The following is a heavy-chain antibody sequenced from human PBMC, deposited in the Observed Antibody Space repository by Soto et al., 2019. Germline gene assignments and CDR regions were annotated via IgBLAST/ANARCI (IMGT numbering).Heavy chain of an antibody. Sequence: PSETLSLTCTVSGGSISSYYWSWIRQPPGKGLEWIGYIYYSGSTNYNPSLKSRVTISVDTSKNQFSLKLSSVTPADTAVYYCAREVAWYAFDIWGQGTMVTVSS. J-gene: IGHJ3*02. D-gene: IGHD6-13*01. CDR3: AREVAWYAFDI. CDR2: IYYSGST. V-gene: IGHV4-59*01. CDR1: GGSISSYY.